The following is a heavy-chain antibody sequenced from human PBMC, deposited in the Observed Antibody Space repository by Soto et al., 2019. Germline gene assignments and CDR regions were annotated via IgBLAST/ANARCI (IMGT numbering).Heavy chain of an antibody. CDR1: GFSVGSNY. Sequence: GGSLRLSCEASGFSVGSNYMSWVRQAPGKGLEWVSIIYSDGSTYYADSVKGRFTISRDNSKNTLYLQMNSLRAKDTAVYYCARSLPYYYGGYYYYGMDVWGQGTTVTVSS. D-gene: IGHD3-10*01. CDR2: IYSDGST. V-gene: IGHV3-66*01. CDR3: ARSLPYYYGGYYYYGMDV. J-gene: IGHJ6*02.